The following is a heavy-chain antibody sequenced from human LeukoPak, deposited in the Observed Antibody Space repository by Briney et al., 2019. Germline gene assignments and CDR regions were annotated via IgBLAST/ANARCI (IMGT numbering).Heavy chain of an antibody. D-gene: IGHD2-21*02. CDR1: GYTFTNYA. Sequence: GASVKVSCKASGYTFTNYAMNWVRQAPGQGLEWMGWINTNTGNPTYAQGFTGRLVFSLDTSVSTAYLQISSLTAEDTAVYYCARDMLRVVTATYYFDYWGQGTLVTVSS. CDR3: ARDMLRVVTATYYFDY. V-gene: IGHV7-4-1*02. J-gene: IGHJ4*02. CDR2: INTNTGNP.